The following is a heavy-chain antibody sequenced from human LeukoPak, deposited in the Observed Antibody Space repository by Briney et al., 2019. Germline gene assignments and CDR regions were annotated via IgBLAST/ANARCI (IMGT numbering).Heavy chain of an antibody. CDR1: GFTFSSYG. J-gene: IGHJ6*03. D-gene: IGHD3-9*01. V-gene: IGHV3-30*02. Sequence: GGSLRLSCAASGFTFSSYGMHWVRQAPGKGLEWVAFIRYDGSNKYYADSVKGRFTISRDNSKDTLYLQMNSLRAEDTAVYYCAKELRYSIPSYYYYYYMDVWGKGTTVTISS. CDR2: IRYDGSNK. CDR3: AKELRYSIPSYYYYYYMDV.